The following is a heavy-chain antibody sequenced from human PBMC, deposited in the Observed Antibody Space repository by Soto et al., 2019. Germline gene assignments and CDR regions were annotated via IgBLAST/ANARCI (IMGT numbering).Heavy chain of an antibody. CDR3: SADLEQWLSHRYYGMDV. V-gene: IGHV3-23*01. D-gene: IGHD6-19*01. J-gene: IGHJ6*02. Sequence: EVQLLESGGGLVQPGGSLRLSCAASGFTFSSYAMSWVRQAPGKGLEWVSAISGSGGSTYYADSVKGRFTISRDNSKNTLYLQMNSLRAEDTAVYYCSADLEQWLSHRYYGMDVWGQGTTVTVSS. CDR2: ISGSGGST. CDR1: GFTFSSYA.